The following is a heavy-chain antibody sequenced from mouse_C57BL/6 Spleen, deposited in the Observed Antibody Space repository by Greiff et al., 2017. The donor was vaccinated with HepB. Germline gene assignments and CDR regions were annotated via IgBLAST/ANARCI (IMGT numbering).Heavy chain of an antibody. CDR1: GYTFTSYW. CDR2: IYPSDSET. Sequence: QVQLQQPGAELVRPGSSVKLSCKASGYTFTSYWMDWVKQRPGQGLEWIGNIYPSDSETHYNQKFKDKATLTVDKSSSTAYMQLSSLTSEDSAVYYGARGMVLRSLYAMDYWGQGTSVTVSS. V-gene: IGHV1-61*01. J-gene: IGHJ4*01. CDR3: ARGMVLRSLYAMDY. D-gene: IGHD1-1*01.